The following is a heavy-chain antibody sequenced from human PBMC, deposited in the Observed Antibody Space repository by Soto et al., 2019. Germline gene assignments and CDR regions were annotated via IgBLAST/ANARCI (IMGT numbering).Heavy chain of an antibody. CDR1: GYTFTGYY. V-gene: IGHV1-2*02. Sequence: QVQLVQSGAEVKKPGASVKVSCKASGYTFTGYYMHWVRQAPGQGLEWMGWINPNSGDTNYAQKFQGRVTMTRDTSISTAYIELSRLRSDATAVDYCARVGYEYSSSWYGMDVWGQGTTVTVSS. CDR2: INPNSGDT. J-gene: IGHJ6*02. D-gene: IGHD6-13*01. CDR3: ARVGYEYSSSWYGMDV.